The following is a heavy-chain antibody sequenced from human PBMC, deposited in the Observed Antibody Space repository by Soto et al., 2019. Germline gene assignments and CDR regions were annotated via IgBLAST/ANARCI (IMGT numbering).Heavy chain of an antibody. CDR3: ARDADILTGYYTSGWFDP. J-gene: IGHJ5*02. V-gene: IGHV1-18*01. D-gene: IGHD3-9*01. CDR2: ISAYSTNT. CDR1: GYTFTSYG. Sequence: ASVKVSCKASGYTFTSYGLTWVRQAPGQGLEWMGWISAYSTNTNYAQKFQGRVTLTTDTSTSTAYMGLRSLRSDDTAVYYCARDADILTGYYTSGWFDPWGQGTLVTVSS.